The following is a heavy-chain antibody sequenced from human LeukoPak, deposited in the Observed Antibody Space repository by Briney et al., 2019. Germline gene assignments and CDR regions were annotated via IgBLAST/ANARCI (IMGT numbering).Heavy chain of an antibody. CDR2: IKEDGSEK. Sequence: GGSLRLSCAGSGFTFSNYWMNWARQAPGKGLEWVANIKEDGSEKYYVDSVKGRFTISRDNAKNSLYLQMDSLRAEDTALYYCARDEFRPLGYWSQGTLVTVSS. V-gene: IGHV3-7*01. CDR3: ARDEFRPLGY. J-gene: IGHJ4*02. CDR1: GFTFSNYW.